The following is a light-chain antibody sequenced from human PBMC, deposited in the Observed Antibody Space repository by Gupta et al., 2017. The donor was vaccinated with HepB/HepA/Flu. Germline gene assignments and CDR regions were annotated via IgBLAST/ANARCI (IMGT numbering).Light chain of an antibody. Sequence: DIVLTQSPGTLSLSQGERASISCMASQSFTSGYLSCCQHKPGQAPRLPIYCASSRATDIPGWCCGSGSGTAFTLTISRLESEDFAVYYCQQYDFFIPLSFGGGTKVEMK. V-gene: IGKV3-20*01. J-gene: IGKJ4*01. CDR3: QQYDFFIPLS. CDR2: CAS. CDR1: QSFTSGY.